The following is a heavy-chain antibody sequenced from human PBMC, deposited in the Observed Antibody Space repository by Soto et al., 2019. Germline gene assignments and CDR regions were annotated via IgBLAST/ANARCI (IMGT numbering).Heavy chain of an antibody. CDR2: IKQDGSEK. J-gene: IGHJ3*02. CDR1: GFTFSSYW. CDR3: ASQITMIHNDAFDI. D-gene: IGHD3-22*01. V-gene: IGHV3-7*01. Sequence: GESLKISCAASGFTFSSYWMSWVRQAPGKGLEWVANIKQDGSEKYYVDSVKGRFTISRDNAKNSLYLQMNSLRAEDTAVYYCASQITMIHNDAFDIWGQGTMVTVSS.